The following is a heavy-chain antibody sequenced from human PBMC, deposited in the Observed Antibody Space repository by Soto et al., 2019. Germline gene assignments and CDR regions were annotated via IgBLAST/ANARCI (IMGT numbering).Heavy chain of an antibody. CDR1: GFTFSSYS. J-gene: IGHJ4*02. V-gene: IGHV3-48*01. Sequence: EVQLVESGGGLVQPGGSLRLSCAASGFTFSSYSMNWVRQAPGKGLEWVSYISSSSSTIYYADSVKGRFTISRDNVQNPLYLQMNRLKTEGQAGYYCAGGGGCSGGSCNFDYWGQGTLVTVSS. CDR2: ISSSSSTI. CDR3: AGGGGCSGGSCNFDY. D-gene: IGHD2-15*01.